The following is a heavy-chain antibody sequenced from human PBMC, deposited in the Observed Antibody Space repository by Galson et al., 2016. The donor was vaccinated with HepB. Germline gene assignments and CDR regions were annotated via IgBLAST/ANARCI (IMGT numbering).Heavy chain of an antibody. V-gene: IGHV3-7*01. CDR2: IKEDGSVK. D-gene: IGHD3-10*01. CDR1: GISFSNYW. CDR3: ARDVNYGKLDR. J-gene: IGHJ4*02. Sequence: SLRLSCAASGISFSNYWMTWVRQAPGKGLEWVANIKEDGSVKYYVDSVKGRFIISRDNAKNALYLQLNSLRAEDTAVYYCARDVNYGKLDRWGQGTLVTVSS.